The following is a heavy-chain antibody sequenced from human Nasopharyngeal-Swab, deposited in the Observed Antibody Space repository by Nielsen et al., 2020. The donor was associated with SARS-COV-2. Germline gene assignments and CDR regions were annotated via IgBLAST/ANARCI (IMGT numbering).Heavy chain of an antibody. Sequence: GESLKISCSASGFIFSSFPMQWVRQAPGKGLEYISAISSSGANAYYSDSVQGRFTISRDNSINTLYLQMSSLRTEDTAVYYCVKRVGDTPKVTDRDYWGQGTLVTVSS. D-gene: IGHD5-18*01. CDR1: GFIFSSFP. CDR2: ISSSGANA. V-gene: IGHV3-64D*08. CDR3: VKRVGDTPKVTDRDY. J-gene: IGHJ4*02.